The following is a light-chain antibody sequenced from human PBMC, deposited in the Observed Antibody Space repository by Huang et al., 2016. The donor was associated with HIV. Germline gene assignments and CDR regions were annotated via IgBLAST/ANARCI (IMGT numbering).Light chain of an antibody. CDR1: QTISSNY. CDR3: QQYGNSPPYT. J-gene: IGKJ2*01. V-gene: IGKV3-20*01. Sequence: EVVLTQSPGTLSLSPGERATLSCRASQTISSNYFAWYQQKPGQAPRLLIYGTSNRATGIPDRVRGSGSGTDCTLTISRLEPEDFAVYYCQQYGNSPPYTFGQGTTLDIK. CDR2: GTS.